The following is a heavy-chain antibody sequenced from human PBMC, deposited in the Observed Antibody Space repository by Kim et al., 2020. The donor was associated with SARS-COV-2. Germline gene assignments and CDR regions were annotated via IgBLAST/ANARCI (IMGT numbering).Heavy chain of an antibody. Sequence: GGSLRLSCAASGFTVSSNYMSWVRQAPGKGLEWVSVIYSGGSTYYADSVKGRFTISRDNSKNTLYLQMNSLRAEDTAVYYCARDGGYSYGKRGYFDYWGQGTLVTISS. CDR1: GFTVSSNY. CDR2: IYSGGST. CDR3: ARDGGYSYGKRGYFDY. J-gene: IGHJ4*02. V-gene: IGHV3-53*01. D-gene: IGHD5-18*01.